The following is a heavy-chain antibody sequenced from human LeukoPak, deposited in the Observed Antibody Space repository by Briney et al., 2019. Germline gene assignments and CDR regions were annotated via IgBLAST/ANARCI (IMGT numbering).Heavy chain of an antibody. J-gene: IGHJ4*02. CDR2: IYYSGST. CDR3: AREYDSSGSITAPFDY. V-gene: IGHV4-59*01. D-gene: IGHD3-22*01. Sequence: PSETLSLTCTVAGGSISSYYWSWNRQPPGKGLEWIGYIYYSGSTNYNPSLKSRVTISVDTSKTRFTLKLSSVTAADTAVYYCAREYDSSGSITAPFDYWGQGTLVTVSS. CDR1: GGSISSYY.